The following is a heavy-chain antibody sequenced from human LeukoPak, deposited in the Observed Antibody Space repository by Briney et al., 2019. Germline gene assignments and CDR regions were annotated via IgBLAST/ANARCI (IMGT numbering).Heavy chain of an antibody. CDR3: ARDMPDYDYVWGSYRPFDY. CDR1: GFTFSSYS. Sequence: GGSLRLSCSASGFTFSSYSMNWVRQAPGKGLEWVSSISSSSSYIYYADSVKVRFTISRDNAKNSLYLQMNSLRAEDTAVYYCARDMPDYDYVWGSYRPFDYWGQGTLVTVSS. J-gene: IGHJ4*02. V-gene: IGHV3-21*01. D-gene: IGHD3-16*02. CDR2: ISSSSSYI.